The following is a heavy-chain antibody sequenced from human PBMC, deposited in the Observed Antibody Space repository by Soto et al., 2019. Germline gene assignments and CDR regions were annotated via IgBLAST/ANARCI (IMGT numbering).Heavy chain of an antibody. CDR2: ISGSGGST. Sequence: EVQLLESGGGLVQPGGSLRLSCAASGFTFSSYAMSWVRQAPGKGLEWVSAISGSGGSTYYADSVKGRFTISRDNSKNTLYLQMNSLRAEDTAVYYCASGLEQLVRHYYYYGMDVWGQGTTVTVSS. CDR1: GFTFSSYA. J-gene: IGHJ6*02. CDR3: ASGLEQLVRHYYYYGMDV. V-gene: IGHV3-23*01. D-gene: IGHD6-6*01.